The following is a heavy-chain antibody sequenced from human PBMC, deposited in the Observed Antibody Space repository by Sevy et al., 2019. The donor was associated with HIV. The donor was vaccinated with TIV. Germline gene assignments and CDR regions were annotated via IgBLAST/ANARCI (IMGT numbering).Heavy chain of an antibody. CDR2: IKQDGSEK. CDR3: AGREIYSGSPAGMDV. J-gene: IGHJ6*02. D-gene: IGHD1-26*01. CDR1: EFTFSYYW. V-gene: IGHV3-7*03. Sequence: GGSLRLSCAASEFTFSYYWMTWVRQAPGKGLEWVANIKQDGSEKYYVDSVKGRFTISRDNAKNSLYLQMNSLRAEDTAIYCWAGREIYSGSPAGMDVWGQGTTVTVSS.